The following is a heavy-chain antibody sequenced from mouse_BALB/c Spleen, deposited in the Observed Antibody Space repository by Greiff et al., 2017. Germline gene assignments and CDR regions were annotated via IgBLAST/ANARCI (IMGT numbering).Heavy chain of an antibody. CDR1: GYTFTSYT. CDR2: INPSSGYT. V-gene: IGHV1-4*02. CDR3: AKVCDY. J-gene: IGHJ2*01. Sequence: QVQLQQSAAELARPGASVKMSCKASGYTFTSYTMHWVKQRPGQGLEWIGYINPSSGYTEYNQKFKDKTTLTADKSSSTAYMQLCSLTSEDAAVYYCAKVCDYWGQGTTLTVSS.